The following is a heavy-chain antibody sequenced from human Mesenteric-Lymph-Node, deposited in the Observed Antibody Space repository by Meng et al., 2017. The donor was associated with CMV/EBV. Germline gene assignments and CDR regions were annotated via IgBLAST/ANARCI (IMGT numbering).Heavy chain of an antibody. D-gene: IGHD2-15*01. CDR3: ARSTEGRVVGFDY. Sequence: VSGGSISSGGYYCSWIRQHPGKGLEWIGYIYYSGSTYYNPSLKSRVTISVDTSKNQFSLKLSSVTAADTAVYYCARSTEGRVVGFDYWGQGTLVTVSS. V-gene: IGHV4-31*02. CDR2: IYYSGST. J-gene: IGHJ4*02. CDR1: GGSISSGGYY.